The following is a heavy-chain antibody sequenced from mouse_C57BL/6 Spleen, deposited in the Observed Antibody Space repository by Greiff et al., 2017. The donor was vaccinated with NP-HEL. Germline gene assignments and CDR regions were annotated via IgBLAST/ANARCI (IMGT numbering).Heavy chain of an antibody. D-gene: IGHD1-1*01. CDR1: GYTFTSYW. Sequence: VQLQQSGAELVKPGASVKLSCKASGYTFTSYWMHWVKQRPGQGLEWIGMIHPNSGSTNYNEKFKSKATLTVDKSSSTAYMQLSSLTSEDSAVYYCARPYYYGSSYVPFFDYWGQGTTLTVSS. CDR2: IHPNSGST. CDR3: ARPYYYGSSYVPFFDY. V-gene: IGHV1-64*01. J-gene: IGHJ2*01.